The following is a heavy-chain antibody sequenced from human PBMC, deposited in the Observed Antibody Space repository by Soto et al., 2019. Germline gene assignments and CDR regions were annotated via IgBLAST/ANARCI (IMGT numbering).Heavy chain of an antibody. CDR2: TIPVFNTA. J-gene: IGHJ3*02. Sequence: QVQLEQSGAEVKKPGSSVKISCKASGGTLSDHGVSWLRQAPGQGLEWVGGTIPVFNTAKYAPKFQGGVTIAADKSTNIAYMELGSPRSDDTAFYYCARGVYGSGNYYTGPSAFDIWGQGTLVIVSS. CDR1: GGTLSDHG. V-gene: IGHV1-69*06. CDR3: ARGVYGSGNYYTGPSAFDI. D-gene: IGHD3-10*01.